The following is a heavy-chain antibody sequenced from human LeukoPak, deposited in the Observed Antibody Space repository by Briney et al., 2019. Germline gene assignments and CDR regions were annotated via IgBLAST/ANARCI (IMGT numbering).Heavy chain of an antibody. D-gene: IGHD4-11*01. CDR1: GFTYTTYW. CDR2: INPDGSNQ. CDR3: ARMPRLLDY. Sequence: GGSLRLSCAGAGFTYTTYWMAWVRQAPGKGLEWVAYINPDGSNQWYVDSVKGRFAISRDNAKNSLYLQMNSLRAEDTAFYYCARMPRLLDYWGQGTLVTVSS. V-gene: IGHV3-7*01. J-gene: IGHJ4*02.